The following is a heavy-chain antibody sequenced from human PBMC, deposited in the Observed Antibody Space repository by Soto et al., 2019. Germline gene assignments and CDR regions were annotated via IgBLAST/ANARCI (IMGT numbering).Heavy chain of an antibody. D-gene: IGHD3-10*01. CDR3: AKVRVPGNHCYDN. CDR1: GFTFSSYG. Sequence: QVQLVESGGGVVQPGGSLRLSCAASGFTFSSYGMHWVRQVPGKGLEWVAVISYDGSHKYYADSVQGRFTISRDNSENTLFLQMNSLRAEDTAVFYCAKVRVPGNHCYDNWGQGTLVTVSS. CDR2: ISYDGSHK. V-gene: IGHV3-30*18. J-gene: IGHJ4*02.